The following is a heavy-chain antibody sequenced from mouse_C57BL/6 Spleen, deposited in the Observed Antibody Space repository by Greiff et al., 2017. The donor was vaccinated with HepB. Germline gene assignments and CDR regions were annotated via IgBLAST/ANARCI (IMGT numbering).Heavy chain of an antibody. CDR3: ASVYYDPFAY. V-gene: IGHV1-26*01. D-gene: IGHD2-4*01. CDR2: INPNNGGT. J-gene: IGHJ3*01. Sequence: EVQLQQSGPELVKPGASVKISCKASGYTFTDYYMNWVKQSHGKSLEWIGDINPNNGGTSYNQKFKGKATLTVDKSSSTAYMELRSLTSEDSAVYYCASVYYDPFAYWGQGTLVTVSA. CDR1: GYTFTDYY.